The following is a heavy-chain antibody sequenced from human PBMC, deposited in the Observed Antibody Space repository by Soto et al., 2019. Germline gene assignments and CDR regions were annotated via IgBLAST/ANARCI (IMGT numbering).Heavy chain of an antibody. J-gene: IGHJ5*01. CDR2: SYSSGST. D-gene: IGHD2-15*01. Sequence: SETLSLTCTVSGGSISGSSYYWGWIRQPPGKGLEWIGSSYSSGSTYYNPSLKSRVTISVDTSKNQFSLKLSSVTAADTAVYYCARHRDVWXYCSGGRCKEGFYWFDPWGQGTLVTVSS. CDR1: GGSISGSSYY. CDR3: ARHRDVWXYCSGGRCKEGFYWFDP. V-gene: IGHV4-39*01.